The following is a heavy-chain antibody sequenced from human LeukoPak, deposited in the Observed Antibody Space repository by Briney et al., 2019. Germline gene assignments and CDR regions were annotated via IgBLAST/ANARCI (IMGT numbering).Heavy chain of an antibody. CDR1: GGSFSGYY. CDR2: INHSGST. Sequence: PSETLSLTCAVYGGSFSGYYWSWIRQPPGKGLEWIGEINHSGSTNYNPSLKSRVTISVDTSKNQFSLKLGSVTAADTAVYYCARLRWSSAPFDYWGQGTLVTVSS. CDR3: ARLRWSSAPFDY. D-gene: IGHD4-23*01. V-gene: IGHV4-34*01. J-gene: IGHJ4*02.